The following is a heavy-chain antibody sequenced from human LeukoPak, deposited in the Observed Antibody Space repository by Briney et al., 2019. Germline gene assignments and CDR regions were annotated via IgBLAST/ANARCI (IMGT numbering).Heavy chain of an antibody. D-gene: IGHD3-10*01. Sequence: ASVKVSCKASGYTFTYFGISWVRQAPGQGLEWMGWISAYNGNTNYAQKLQGRVTMTTDTSTSTAYMELRSLRSDDTAVYYCARDGRDKYNYGSGSLTDYWGQGTLVTVSS. CDR3: ARDGRDKYNYGSGSLTDY. CDR1: GYTFTYFG. CDR2: ISAYNGNT. J-gene: IGHJ4*02. V-gene: IGHV1-18*01.